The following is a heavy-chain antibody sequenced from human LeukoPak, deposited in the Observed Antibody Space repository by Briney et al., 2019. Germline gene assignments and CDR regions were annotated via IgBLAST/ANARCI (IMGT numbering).Heavy chain of an antibody. CDR2: INEDASKK. CDR3: ARDNPANYNILTGYYDALDI. V-gene: IGHV3-7*01. J-gene: IGHJ3*02. D-gene: IGHD3-9*01. Sequence: GGSLRLSCTASGFTFSSYWMTWVRQAPGKGLEWVANINEDASKKYYVDSVKGRFTISRDNADNTQYLQMNHLRAEDTAVYYCARDNPANYNILTGYYDALDIWGQGTMVTVSS. CDR1: GFTFSSYW.